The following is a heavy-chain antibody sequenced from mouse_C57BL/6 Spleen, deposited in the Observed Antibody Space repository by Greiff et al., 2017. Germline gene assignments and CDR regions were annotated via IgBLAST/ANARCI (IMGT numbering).Heavy chain of an antibody. V-gene: IGHV1-15*01. CDR2: IDPETGGT. CDR1: GYTFTDYE. J-gene: IGHJ3*01. Sequence: QVQLQQSGAELVRPGASVTLSCKASGYTFTDYEMHWVKQTPVHGLEWIGAIDPETGGTAYNQKFKGKAILTADKSSSTAYMELRSLTSEDSAVYYCTRTTRHRWLGCAYGGQGTLVTVAA. D-gene: IGHD1-1*02. CDR3: TRTTRHRWLGCAY.